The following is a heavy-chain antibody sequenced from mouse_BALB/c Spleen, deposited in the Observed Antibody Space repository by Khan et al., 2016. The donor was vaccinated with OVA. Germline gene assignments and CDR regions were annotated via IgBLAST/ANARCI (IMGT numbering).Heavy chain of an antibody. J-gene: IGHJ2*01. CDR2: INPTSGYT. Sequence: QVQLKQSGAELAKPGASVKMSCKASGYTFTTYWMHWVKQRPGKGLEWIGYINPTSGYTDYNQKFKDQVTLTADKSSSTAYMQLSSLTSDDSAVYYCARDRIDYWGQGTTLTVSS. CDR3: ARDRIDY. V-gene: IGHV1-7*01. CDR1: GYTFTTYW.